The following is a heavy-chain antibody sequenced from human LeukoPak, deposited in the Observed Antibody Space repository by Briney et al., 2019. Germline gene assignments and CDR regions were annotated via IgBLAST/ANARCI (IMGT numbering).Heavy chain of an antibody. V-gene: IGHV3-11*04. Sequence: GGSLRLSCAASGFTFSDYYMSWIRQAPGKGLEWVSYISSSGSTIYYADSVKGRFTISRDNAKNSLYLQMNSLRAEDTAVYYCARVGVAIFGVVIDCYYYYMDVWGKGTTVTVSS. CDR2: ISSSGSTI. CDR1: GFTFSDYY. CDR3: ARVGVAIFGVVIDCYYYYMDV. J-gene: IGHJ6*03. D-gene: IGHD3-3*01.